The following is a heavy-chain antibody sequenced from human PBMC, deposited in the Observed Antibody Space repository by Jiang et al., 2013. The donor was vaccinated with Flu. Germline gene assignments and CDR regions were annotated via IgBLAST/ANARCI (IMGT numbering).Heavy chain of an antibody. J-gene: IGHJ5*02. CDR3: ARVVVVDNWNPEGLWGWFDP. CDR2: ISAYNGNT. CDR1: GYTFTSYG. D-gene: IGHD1-20*01. V-gene: IGHV1-18*01. Sequence: SGAEVKKPGASVKVSCKASGYTFTSYGISWVRQAPGQGLEWMGWISAYNGNTNYAQKLQGRVTMTTDTSTSTAYMELRSLRSDDTAVYYCARVVVVDNWNPEGLWGWFDPWGQGTLVTVSS.